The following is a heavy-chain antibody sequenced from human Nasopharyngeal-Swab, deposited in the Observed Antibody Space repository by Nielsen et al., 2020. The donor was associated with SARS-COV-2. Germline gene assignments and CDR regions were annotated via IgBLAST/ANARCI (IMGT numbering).Heavy chain of an antibody. CDR3: APLGYCSGSNCYSSSC. Sequence: SETLSLTCSVFGDSIRKDKYYWGWVRQAPGQGLEWIGTVYYSGTAYHNPSLKSRVAISVDASKSQLSLSLRSVTAADTAVYYCAPLGYCSGSNCYSSSCWGQGTLVTVSS. CDR2: VYYSGTA. CDR1: GDSIRKDKYY. J-gene: IGHJ4*02. D-gene: IGHD2-15*01. V-gene: IGHV4-39*07.